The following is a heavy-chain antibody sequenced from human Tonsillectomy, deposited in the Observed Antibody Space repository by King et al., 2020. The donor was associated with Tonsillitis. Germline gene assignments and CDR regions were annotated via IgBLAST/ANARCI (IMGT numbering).Heavy chain of an antibody. Sequence: VQLVESGGGLVQSGGSLRLSCAASEFTCSSYAMSWVRQAPGKGLEWVSIISGGGDSTYYADSVKGRFTISRDNSKSTLYLQMNSLRAEDTAVYYCAKGRPDYYGSGSYTSFDYWGQGSLVTVSS. CDR3: AKGRPDYYGSGSYTSFDY. V-gene: IGHV3-23*04. D-gene: IGHD3-10*01. CDR2: ISGGGDST. J-gene: IGHJ4*02. CDR1: EFTCSSYA.